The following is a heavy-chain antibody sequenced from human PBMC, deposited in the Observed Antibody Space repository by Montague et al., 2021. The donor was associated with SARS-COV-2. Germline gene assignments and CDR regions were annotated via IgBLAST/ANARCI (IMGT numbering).Heavy chain of an antibody. Sequence: SETLSLTCAAHGSSFSGYYWNWIRQSPGKGLEWIGEINHGGSTKFSPSLKGRLTISTDTSKNQFSLKLTSVAAADTAVYYCARLRDGVVPSPILGVGPYYSYYYMDVWGRGTTVTVSS. D-gene: IGHD3-10*01. V-gene: IGHV4-34*01. CDR1: GSSFSGYY. CDR3: ARLRDGVVPSPILGVGPYYSYYYMDV. J-gene: IGHJ6*03. CDR2: INHGGST.